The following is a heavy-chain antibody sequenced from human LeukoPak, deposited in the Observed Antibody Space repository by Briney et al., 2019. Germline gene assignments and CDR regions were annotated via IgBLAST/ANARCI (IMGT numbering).Heavy chain of an antibody. CDR3: ASGFMGYDRSGYYDDAFDI. D-gene: IGHD3-22*01. Sequence: GASVKVSCKASGGTFSSYAISWVRQAPGQGLEWMGGIIPIFGTANYAQKFQGRVTITADESTSTAYMELSSLRSEDTAVYYCASGFMGYDRSGYYDDAFDIWGQGTMVTVSS. V-gene: IGHV1-69*13. CDR2: IIPIFGTA. CDR1: GGTFSSYA. J-gene: IGHJ3*02.